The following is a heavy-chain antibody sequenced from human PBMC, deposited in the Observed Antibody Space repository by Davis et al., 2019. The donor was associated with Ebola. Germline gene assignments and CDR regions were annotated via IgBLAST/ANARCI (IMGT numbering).Heavy chain of an antibody. Sequence: MPSETLSLTCTVSGASISSYYWSWIRQPPGKGLEWIGYIYYSGSTNYNPSLKSRVTISVDTSKNQFSLKLNSVTAADTAVYYCARVSATVTTFDSWGQGTLVTVSS. CDR3: ARVSATVTTFDS. D-gene: IGHD4-17*01. J-gene: IGHJ4*02. CDR2: IYYSGST. CDR1: GASISSYY. V-gene: IGHV4-59*01.